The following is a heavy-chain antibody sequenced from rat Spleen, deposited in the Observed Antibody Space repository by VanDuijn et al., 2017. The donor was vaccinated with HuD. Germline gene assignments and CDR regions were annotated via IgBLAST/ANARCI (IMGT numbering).Heavy chain of an antibody. D-gene: IGHD4-2*01. CDR3: VRQRNPGGGTSYWYFDF. CDR1: GFTFSSYW. J-gene: IGHJ1*01. CDR2: ISYDGSST. V-gene: IGHV5-29*01. Sequence: EVQLVETGGGLVHPGESLKLSCVASGFTFSSYWMFWIRQAPKKGLEWVATISYDGSSTYYRDSEKGRFTISRDNAKSTLYLQMDSLRSEDTATYYCVRQRNPGGGTSYWYFDFWGPGTMVTVSS.